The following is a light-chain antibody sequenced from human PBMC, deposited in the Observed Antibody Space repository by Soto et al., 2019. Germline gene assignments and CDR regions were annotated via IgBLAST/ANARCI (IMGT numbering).Light chain of an antibody. CDR1: HSINIY. J-gene: IGKJ2*01. CDR3: HQSYRSPYT. Sequence: IHLTQSPSSLSASVGDRVTLTCRASHSINIYLNWYQQKPGKAPTLLIYAASSLQSGVPSRFSGGGSRTDFTLTISSLQTEDFATYYCHQSYRSPYTFGQGTKLEI. V-gene: IGKV1-39*01. CDR2: AAS.